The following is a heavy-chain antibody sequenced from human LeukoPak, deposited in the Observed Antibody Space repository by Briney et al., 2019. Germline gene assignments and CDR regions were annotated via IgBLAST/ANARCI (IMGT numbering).Heavy chain of an antibody. V-gene: IGHV3-23*01. J-gene: IGHJ4*02. CDR2: ISGSGGNT. CDR1: GFTFSTYA. CDR3: APLGSTVDY. Sequence: HPGGSLRLSCAASGFTFSTYAMSWVRQAPGKGLEWVSAISGSGGNTYYADSVKGRFTISRDNSKNTLYPQMNSLRAEDTAVYYCAPLGSTVDYWGQGTLVTVSS.